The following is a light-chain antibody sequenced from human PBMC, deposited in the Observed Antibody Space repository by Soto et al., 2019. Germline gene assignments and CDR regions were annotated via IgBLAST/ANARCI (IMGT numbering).Light chain of an antibody. J-gene: IGLJ2*01. V-gene: IGLV1-40*01. CDR2: GNT. Sequence: QSVLTQPPSVSGAPGQRVTISCTGSSCNIGAGYDVHWYQQLPGRAPKLLIYGNTNRPSGVPDRFSGSKSGTSASLAITGLQAEDEADYYCLSFDSRLSVVFGGGTKLTVL. CDR3: LSFDSRLSVV. CDR1: SCNIGAGYD.